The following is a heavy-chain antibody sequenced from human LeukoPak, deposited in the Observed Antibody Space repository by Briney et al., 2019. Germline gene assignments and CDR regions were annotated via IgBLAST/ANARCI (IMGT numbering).Heavy chain of an antibody. V-gene: IGHV1-69*13. CDR1: GGTFSSYA. CDR3: ARDSDSSSFFDY. CDR2: IIPIFGTA. D-gene: IGHD6-13*01. Sequence: ASVKVSCXASGGTFSSYAISWVRQARGQGLEWMGGIIPIFGTANYAQKFQGRVTITADESTSTAYMELSSLRSEDTAVYYCARDSDSSSFFDYWGQGTLVTVSS. J-gene: IGHJ4*02.